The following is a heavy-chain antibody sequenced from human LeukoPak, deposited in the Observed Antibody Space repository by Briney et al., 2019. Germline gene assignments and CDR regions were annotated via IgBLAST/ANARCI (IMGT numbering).Heavy chain of an antibody. J-gene: IGHJ6*02. CDR3: ARGNPSITIFGVVIPTTYYYYGMDV. D-gene: IGHD3-3*01. V-gene: IGHV4-59*01. CDR1: GGSISSYY. CDR2: IYYSGST. Sequence: SSETLSLTCTASGGSISSYYWSWIRQPPGKGLEWIGYIYYSGSTNYNPSLKSRVTISVDTSKNQFSLKLSSVTAADTAVYYCARGNPSITIFGVVIPTTYYYYGMDVWGQGTTVTVSS.